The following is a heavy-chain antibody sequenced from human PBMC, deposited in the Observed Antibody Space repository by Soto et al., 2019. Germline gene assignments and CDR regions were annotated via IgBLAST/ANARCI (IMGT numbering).Heavy chain of an antibody. D-gene: IGHD4-17*01. J-gene: IGHJ4*02. Sequence: PSQTLSLTCAISGDSVSSNSVAWNWIRQSPSRCLEWLGRTYYRSKWSNDYAVSVESRITINPDSSKNQFSLQLDSVTPEDTAVYYCARDSPGYGDYVLFDYWGQGTRVTVSS. CDR2: TYYRSKWSN. CDR1: GDSVSSNSVA. V-gene: IGHV6-1*01. CDR3: ARDSPGYGDYVLFDY.